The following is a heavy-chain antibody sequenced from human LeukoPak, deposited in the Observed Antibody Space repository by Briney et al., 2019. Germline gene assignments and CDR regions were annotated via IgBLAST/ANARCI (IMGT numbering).Heavy chain of an antibody. CDR2: IIPTFGTA. V-gene: IGHV1-69*01. Sequence: SVKVSCKASGGTFSSYAISWVRQAPGQGLEWMGGIIPTFGTANYAQKFQGRVTITADESTSTAYMELSSLRSEDTAVYYCARNGYSYGRNYYYYYGMDVWGQGTTVTVSS. J-gene: IGHJ6*02. D-gene: IGHD5-18*01. CDR3: ARNGYSYGRNYYYYYGMDV. CDR1: GGTFSSYA.